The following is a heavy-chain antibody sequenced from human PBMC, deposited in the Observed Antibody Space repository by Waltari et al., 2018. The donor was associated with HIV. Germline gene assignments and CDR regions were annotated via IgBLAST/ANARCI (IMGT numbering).Heavy chain of an antibody. D-gene: IGHD3-22*01. CDR1: GFTFYTAR. CDR3: TIPPFGYSLGY. V-gene: IGHV3-15*01. CDR2: IKTKADGGTT. Sequence: EVQLVESGGGLVKTGGSLRLSCAASGFTFYTARMCWGGQAPGKGLEWVGRIKTKADGGTTDYAAPVKGRFTISRDDSKNTLYLQMNSLKTEDTAVYFCTIPPFGYSLGYWGQGTLVTVSS. J-gene: IGHJ4*02.